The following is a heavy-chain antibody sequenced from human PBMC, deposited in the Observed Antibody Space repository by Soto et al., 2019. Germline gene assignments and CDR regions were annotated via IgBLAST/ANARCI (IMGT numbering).Heavy chain of an antibody. CDR1: GFTFDDNA. CDR3: AISQDRGGRTMFIY. Sequence: GGSLRVSCAVPGFTFDDNAMHWVRQAPEKGLEWVSGINWKSDIGYADSVKGRFTISRDNAENSLYLQMNSLRAEDTALYYCAISQDRGGRTMFIYWGPVTHVTVSS. V-gene: IGHV3-9*01. CDR2: INWKSDI. J-gene: IGHJ4*02. D-gene: IGHD3-10*02.